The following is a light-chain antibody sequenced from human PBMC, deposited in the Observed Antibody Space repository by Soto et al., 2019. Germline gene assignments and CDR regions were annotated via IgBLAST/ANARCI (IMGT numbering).Light chain of an antibody. CDR2: VAS. J-gene: IGKJ2*01. V-gene: IGKV1-12*02. CDR1: QDISTM. Sequence: DIQMTQSPSSVSASVGDRVTITCRASQDISTMLAWYQQKPGKAPNLLIYVASSLQSGVPSRFSGSGSGTEFTLTISSLQPEDYGTYYCQQANSIPSTCGQGPKLEIK. CDR3: QQANSIPST.